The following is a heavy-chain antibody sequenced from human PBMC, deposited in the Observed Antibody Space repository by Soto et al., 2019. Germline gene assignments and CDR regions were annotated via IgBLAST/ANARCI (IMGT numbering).Heavy chain of an antibody. CDR3: AREAAVAGTAFDH. D-gene: IGHD6-19*01. J-gene: IGHJ5*02. V-gene: IGHV1-46*01. CDR1: GYPFTSYY. CDR2: INVSDGST. Sequence: VASVKVSCKASGYPFTSYYLHWVRQAPGQGPEWMGRINVSDGSTRYAQNFQGRVTMTRDTSTTTVYMELSPLRSDDTAVYYCAREAAVAGTAFDHWGRGTLVTVSS.